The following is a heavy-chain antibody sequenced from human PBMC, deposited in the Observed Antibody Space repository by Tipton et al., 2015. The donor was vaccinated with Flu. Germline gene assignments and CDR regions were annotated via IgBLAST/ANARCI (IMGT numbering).Heavy chain of an antibody. Sequence: QLVQSGVEMKRPGESLKISCKASGYSFTTYWIGWVRQAPGQGLEWMGIIYPSGGGTRYAQNLQGRVTMTRDRPTSTVYMELSSLRSEDTAVYYCARDRGSGSYTFDIWGQGTMVTVSS. CDR3: ARDRGSGSYTFDI. D-gene: IGHD3-10*01. CDR1: GYSFTTYW. V-gene: IGHV1-46*04. CDR2: IYPSGGGT. J-gene: IGHJ3*02.